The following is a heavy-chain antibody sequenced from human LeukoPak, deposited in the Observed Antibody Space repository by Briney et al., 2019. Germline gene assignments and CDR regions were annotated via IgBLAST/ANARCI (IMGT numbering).Heavy chain of an antibody. Sequence: ASVKVSCKASGYTFTSYYMHWVRQAPGQGLEWMGIINPSGGSTSYAQKFQGRVTMTRDTSTSTVYMELSSLRSEDTAVYYCARGSNLYYDILTGYSNTPDFDYWGQGTLVTVSS. D-gene: IGHD3-9*01. CDR1: GYTFTSYY. CDR3: ARGSNLYYDILTGYSNTPDFDY. V-gene: IGHV1-46*01. J-gene: IGHJ4*02. CDR2: INPSGGST.